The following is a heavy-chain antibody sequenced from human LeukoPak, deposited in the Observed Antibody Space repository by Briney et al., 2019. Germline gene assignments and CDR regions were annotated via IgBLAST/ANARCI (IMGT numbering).Heavy chain of an antibody. J-gene: IGHJ4*02. Sequence: ASVKVSCKASGYTFTSYGISWVRQAPGQGLEWMGWISAYNGNTNYAQKLQGRVTMTTDTSTSTAYMELRSLRSDDTAVYYCARDWGVVVPAAHLFDYWGQGTLVTVSS. CDR3: ARDWGVVVPAAHLFDY. CDR1: GYTFTSYG. D-gene: IGHD2-2*01. CDR2: ISAYNGNT. V-gene: IGHV1-18*01.